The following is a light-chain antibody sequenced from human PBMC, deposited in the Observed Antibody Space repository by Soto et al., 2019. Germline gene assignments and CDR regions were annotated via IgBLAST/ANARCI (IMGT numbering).Light chain of an antibody. CDR3: LQDQSYWT. J-gene: IGKJ1*01. V-gene: IGKV1-5*03. Sequence: DIQMTQSPSTLSASVGDRVSITCRASQSISRQLAWYQQKPGKAPNLLIYQASNLETGDPSRFTGSGSGTEITLTISSLQPDDLATYFCLQDQSYWTFGQGTKLEVK. CDR1: QSISRQ. CDR2: QAS.